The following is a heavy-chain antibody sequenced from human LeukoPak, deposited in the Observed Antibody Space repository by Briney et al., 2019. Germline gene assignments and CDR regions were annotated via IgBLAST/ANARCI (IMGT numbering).Heavy chain of an antibody. CDR3: ASHHDFPPGMDV. D-gene: IGHD3-3*01. Sequence: GESLKISCKGSGYSFTSYWISWVRQMPGKGLEWMGRIDPSDSYTNYSPSFQGHVTISADKSISTAYLQWSSLKASDTAMYYCASHHDFPPGMDVWGQGTTVTVSS. V-gene: IGHV5-10-1*01. CDR1: GYSFTSYW. CDR2: IDPSDSYT. J-gene: IGHJ6*02.